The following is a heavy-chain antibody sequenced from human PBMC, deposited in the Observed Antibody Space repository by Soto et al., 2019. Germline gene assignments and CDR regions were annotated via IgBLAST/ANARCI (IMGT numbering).Heavy chain of an antibody. CDR3: VRPHQYSSGPARNGFDI. CDR2: TYYRSKWYN. J-gene: IGHJ3*02. V-gene: IGHV6-1*01. CDR1: GDSVSSKSAA. D-gene: IGHD6-19*01. Sequence: PSPTLPLTCALSGDSVSSKSAAWNWIRQSPSRGLEWLGRTYYRSKWYNDYAVSVKSRITINPDTSKNQFSLQLNSVTPEDTAVYYCVRPHQYSSGPARNGFDIWGQGTMVTVSS.